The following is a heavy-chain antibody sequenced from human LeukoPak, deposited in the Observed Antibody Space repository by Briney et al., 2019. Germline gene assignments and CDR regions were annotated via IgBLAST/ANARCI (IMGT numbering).Heavy chain of an antibody. V-gene: IGHV3-48*04. CDR2: ISRSSSPI. CDR3: ARADWDTAMIDY. CDR1: GFTFSSYS. D-gene: IGHD5-18*01. Sequence: LPGGSLRLSCAASGFTFSSYSMNWVRQAPGKGLEWISYISRSSSPIYYADSVKGRFTISRDNAKNSLYLQMNSLRAEDTAVYYCARADWDTAMIDYWGQGTLVTVSS. J-gene: IGHJ4*02.